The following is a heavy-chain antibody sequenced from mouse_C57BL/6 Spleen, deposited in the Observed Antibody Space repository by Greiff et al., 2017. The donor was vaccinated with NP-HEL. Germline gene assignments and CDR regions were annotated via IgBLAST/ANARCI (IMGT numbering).Heavy chain of an antibody. CDR3: ARGGTTLEVGFAY. Sequence: VQLQQPGAELVMPGASVKLSCKASGYTFTSYWMHWVKQRPGQGLEWIGEIDPSDSYTNYNQKFKGKSTLTVDKSSSTAYMQLSSLTSEDSAVYYCARGGTTLEVGFAYWGKGTLVTVSA. V-gene: IGHV1-69*01. CDR2: IDPSDSYT. J-gene: IGHJ3*01. CDR1: GYTFTSYW. D-gene: IGHD1-1*01.